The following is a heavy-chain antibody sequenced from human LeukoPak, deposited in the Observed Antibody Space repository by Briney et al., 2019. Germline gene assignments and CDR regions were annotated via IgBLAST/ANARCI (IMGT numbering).Heavy chain of an antibody. CDR3: AKAVRGSSWPIYFDY. J-gene: IGHJ4*02. D-gene: IGHD6-13*01. CDR1: GFTFSSYV. CDR2: ISGSGGST. Sequence: GGSLRLSCAASGFTFSSYVMSWVRQAPGKGLEWVSAISGSGGSTYYADSVKGRFTISRDNSKNTLYLQMNSLRAEDTAVYYCAKAVRGSSWPIYFDYWGQGTLVTVSS. V-gene: IGHV3-23*01.